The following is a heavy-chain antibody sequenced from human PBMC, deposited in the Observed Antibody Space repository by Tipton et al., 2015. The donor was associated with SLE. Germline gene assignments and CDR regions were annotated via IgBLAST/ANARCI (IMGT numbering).Heavy chain of an antibody. CDR3: STDYGCGGHCSGFFDS. J-gene: IGHJ4*02. Sequence: GSLRLSCAASGFIFSDAWMNWVRQAPGKGLEWVGRIKSRADGGAADYATPVNGRFTISRDDSKNTLYLRMDSLKTEDTAVYYCSTDYGCGGHCSGFFDSWGQGNLVTVSS. CDR2: IKSRADGGAA. V-gene: IGHV3-15*07. D-gene: IGHD2-21*02. CDR1: GFIFSDAW.